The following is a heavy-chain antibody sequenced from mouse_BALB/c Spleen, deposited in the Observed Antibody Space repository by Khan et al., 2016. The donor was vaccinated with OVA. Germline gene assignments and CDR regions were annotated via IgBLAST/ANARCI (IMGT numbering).Heavy chain of an antibody. CDR3: ARNRRYDGYWYFDV. V-gene: IGHV2-2*02. CDR2: IWSGGST. CDR1: GFSLTSYG. J-gene: IGHJ1*01. Sequence: QVQLQQPGPGLVQPSQSLSITCTVSGFSLTSYGVHWVRQSPGKGLEWLGVIWSGGSTDYNAAFISRLSISKDNSKSQVCFKMNSLQANDTAIYYCARNRRYDGYWYFDVWGAGTTVTVSS. D-gene: IGHD2-14*01.